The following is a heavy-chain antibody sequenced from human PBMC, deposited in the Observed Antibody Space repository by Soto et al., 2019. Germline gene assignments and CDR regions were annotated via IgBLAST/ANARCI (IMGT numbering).Heavy chain of an antibody. D-gene: IGHD6-19*01. V-gene: IGHV4-31*03. CDR3: ASQATGWYPDY. CDR2: IYDGGST. CDR1: GGSISSGGYY. Sequence: QVELQESGPGLVKPSQTLSLTCTVSGGSISSGGYYWSWVRHHPGKGLEWIGYIYDGGSTYYNPSLMSRVTISVDTSKNQFSLKLSSVTAADTAVYYCASQATGWYPDYWGQGTLVTVSS. J-gene: IGHJ4*02.